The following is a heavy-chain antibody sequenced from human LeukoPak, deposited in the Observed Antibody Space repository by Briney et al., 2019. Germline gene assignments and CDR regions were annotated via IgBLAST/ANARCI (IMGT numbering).Heavy chain of an antibody. Sequence: SQTLSLTCTASGGFISSGSYYWSWIRQPAGKGLEWIGRIYTSGSTNYNPSLKSRVTISVDTSKNQFSLKLSSVTAADTAVYYCARAGYSYGFDWFDPWGQGTLVTVSS. V-gene: IGHV4-61*02. D-gene: IGHD5-18*01. CDR2: IYTSGST. CDR1: GGFISSGSYY. CDR3: ARAGYSYGFDWFDP. J-gene: IGHJ5*02.